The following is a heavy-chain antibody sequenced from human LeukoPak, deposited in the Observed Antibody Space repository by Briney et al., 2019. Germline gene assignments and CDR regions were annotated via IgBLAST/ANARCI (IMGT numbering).Heavy chain of an antibody. V-gene: IGHV3-9*01. CDR3: AKDLRTAAGIDYYYGMDV. Sequence: PGRSLRLSCAASGFTFDDYAMHWVRQAPGKGLEWVSGISWNSGSIGYADSVKGRFTISRDNAKNSLYLQMNSLRAEDTALYYCAKDLRTAAGIDYYYGMDVWGQGTTVTVSS. CDR1: GFTFDDYA. J-gene: IGHJ6*02. CDR2: ISWNSGSI. D-gene: IGHD6-13*01.